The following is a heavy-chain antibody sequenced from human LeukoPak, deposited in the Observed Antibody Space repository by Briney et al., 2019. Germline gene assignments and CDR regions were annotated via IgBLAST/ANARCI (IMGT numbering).Heavy chain of an antibody. CDR2: IYYSGST. D-gene: IGHD6-19*01. J-gene: IGHJ6*02. V-gene: IGHV4-59*08. CDR3: ARRVAGGIYGMDV. Sequence: SETLSLTCTVSGGSISSYCWSWIRQPPGKGLEWIGYIYYSGSTNYNPSLKSRVTISVDTSKNQFSLKLSSVTAADTAVYYCARRVAGGIYGMDVWGQGTTVTVSS. CDR1: GGSISSYC.